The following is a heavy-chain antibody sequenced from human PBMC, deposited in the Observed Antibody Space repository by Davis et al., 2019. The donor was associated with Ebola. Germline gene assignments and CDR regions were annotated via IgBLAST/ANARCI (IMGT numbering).Heavy chain of an antibody. D-gene: IGHD3-22*01. J-gene: IGHJ5*02. CDR3: ARDQGGYYDSSGYYHNWFDP. Sequence: GESLKISCAASGFTFSSYYINWVRQAPGKGLEWASSISSTGSYIYYADSLKGRITISRDNAKNSLYLQMNSLRDEDTAVYYCARDQGGYYDSSGYYHNWFDPWGQGTLVTVSS. CDR1: GFTFSSYY. CDR2: ISSTGSYI. V-gene: IGHV3-21*01.